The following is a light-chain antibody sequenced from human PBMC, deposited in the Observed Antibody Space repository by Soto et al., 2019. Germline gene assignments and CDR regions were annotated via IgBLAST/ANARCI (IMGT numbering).Light chain of an antibody. J-gene: IGKJ5*01. CDR2: AAS. V-gene: IGKV3-20*01. CDR1: QSVDNNY. CDR3: QQYGSSPIT. Sequence: EVALTQSPDTLSLSPGDRVTLSCRAGQSVDNNYLAWYQQKPGQAPRLLIYAASTRATGIPDRFSGGGSGTDFTLTISRLELEDFAVYYCQQYGSSPITFGQGTRLEIK.